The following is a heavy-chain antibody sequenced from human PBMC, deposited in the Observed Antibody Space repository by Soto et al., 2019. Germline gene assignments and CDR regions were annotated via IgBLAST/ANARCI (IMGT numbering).Heavy chain of an antibody. J-gene: IGHJ6*02. V-gene: IGHV1-69*13. CDR3: ASLPKKNRSNSKYDYYGMDV. CDR1: GGTFSSYA. D-gene: IGHD1-20*01. Sequence: ASVKVSCKASGGTFSSYAISWVRQAPGQGLEWMGGIIPIFGTANYAQKFQGRVTITADESTSTAYMELSSLRSEDTAVYYCASLPKKNRSNSKYDYYGMDVWGQGTTVTVSS. CDR2: IIPIFGTA.